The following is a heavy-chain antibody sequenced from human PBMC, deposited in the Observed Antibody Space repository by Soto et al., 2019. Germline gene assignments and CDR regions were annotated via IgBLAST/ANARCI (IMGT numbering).Heavy chain of an antibody. CDR3: ARDRGYCSGGSCYSFDY. D-gene: IGHD2-15*01. CDR2: ISYDGSNK. Sequence: GGSLRLSCAASGFTFSSYAMHWVRQAPGKGLEWVAVISYDGSNKYYADSVKGRFTISRDNSKNTLYLQMNSLRAEDTAVYYCARDRGYCSGGSCYSFDYWGQGTLVTVSS. CDR1: GFTFSSYA. J-gene: IGHJ4*02. V-gene: IGHV3-30-3*01.